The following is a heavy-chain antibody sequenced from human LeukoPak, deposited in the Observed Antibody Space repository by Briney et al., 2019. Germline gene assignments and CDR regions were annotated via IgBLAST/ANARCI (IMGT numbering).Heavy chain of an antibody. CDR2: VLYEGSNT. D-gene: IGHD1-26*01. CDR1: GFTFSSDG. J-gene: IGHJ4*02. CDR3: AKPRLRVGATYSFDY. Sequence: GGSLRLSCAASGFTFSSDGMHWVRQAPGKGLEWVAVVLYEGSNTYYADSVKGRFTISRDNSKNTLYLQMNSLRDEDTAVYYCAKPRLRVGATYSFDYWGQGTLVTVSS. V-gene: IGHV3-30*18.